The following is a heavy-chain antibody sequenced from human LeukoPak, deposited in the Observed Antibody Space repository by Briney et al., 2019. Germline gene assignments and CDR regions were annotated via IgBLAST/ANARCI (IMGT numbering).Heavy chain of an antibody. CDR2: ISSSISTI. CDR1: GFTFSSYS. D-gene: IGHD4-23*01. V-gene: IGHV3-48*01. Sequence: PGGSLRLSCAASGFTFSSYSMNWVRQAPGKGLEWVSYISSSISTIYYADSVKGRFTISRDNAKNSLYLQMNSLRAEDTAVYYCARETRGTVGSYWGRGTLVTVSS. CDR3: ARETRGTVGSY. J-gene: IGHJ4*02.